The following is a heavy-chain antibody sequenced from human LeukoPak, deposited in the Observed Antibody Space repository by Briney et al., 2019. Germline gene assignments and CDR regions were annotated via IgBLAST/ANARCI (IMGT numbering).Heavy chain of an antibody. CDR3: ARRRIAAAGGRFDP. Sequence: SETLSLTCTVSGGSIRSSYYYWGWIRQPPGKGLEWIGSIYDSGSTYYNPSLKSRVTISVDTSKNQFSLKLNSVTAADTAVYYCARRRIAAAGGRFDPWGQGTLVTVSS. CDR1: GGSIRSSYYY. J-gene: IGHJ5*02. CDR2: IYDSGST. D-gene: IGHD6-13*01. V-gene: IGHV4-39*01.